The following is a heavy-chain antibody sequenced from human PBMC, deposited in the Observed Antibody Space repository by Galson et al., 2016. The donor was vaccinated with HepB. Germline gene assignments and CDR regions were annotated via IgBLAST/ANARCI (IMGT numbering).Heavy chain of an antibody. CDR2: ISVSGDHV. CDR1: GLTLNNFV. Sequence: SLRLSCAASGLTLNNFVINWIRPAPGKGLEWVSGISVSGDHVYYADSVKGRLTIYRENSKNTVCLQMNSLRAEDTAVYYCGRGSSGDVYNFGAYWGQGTRVTVSS. CDR3: GRGSSGDVYNFGAY. V-gene: IGHV3-23*01. J-gene: IGHJ4*02. D-gene: IGHD5-24*01.